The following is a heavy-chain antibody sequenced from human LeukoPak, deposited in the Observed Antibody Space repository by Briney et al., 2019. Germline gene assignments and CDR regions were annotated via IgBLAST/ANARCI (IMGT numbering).Heavy chain of an antibody. D-gene: IGHD5-18*01. J-gene: IGHJ4*02. CDR3: ATKTRGYSYGYND. Sequence: ASVKVSCKASGYTFTGYYMHWVRQAPGQGLEWMGWINPNSGGTNYAQKFQGWVTMTRDTSISTAYMELSRLRSDDTAVYYCATKTRGYSYGYNDWGQGTLVTVSS. CDR1: GYTFTGYY. V-gene: IGHV1-2*04. CDR2: INPNSGGT.